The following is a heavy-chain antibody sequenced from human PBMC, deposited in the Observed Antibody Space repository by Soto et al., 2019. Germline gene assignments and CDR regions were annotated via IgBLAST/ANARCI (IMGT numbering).Heavy chain of an antibody. CDR3: ATSQKGYNWNYFDH. CDR1: GASISGSYYY. V-gene: IGHV4-39*01. D-gene: IGHD1-20*01. J-gene: IGHJ4*02. Sequence: SETLFLTCAVSGASISGSYYYWAWLRQSPGKGPEWIGSVFYTGFTSYNPSLESRVSVSVDTSKSQFSLKLSAVTAADTAVYYCATSQKGYNWNYFDHWGQGALVNVSS. CDR2: VFYTGFT.